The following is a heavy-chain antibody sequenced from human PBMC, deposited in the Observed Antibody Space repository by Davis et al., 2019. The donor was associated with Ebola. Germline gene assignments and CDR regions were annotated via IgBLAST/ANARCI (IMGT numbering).Heavy chain of an antibody. CDR3: PAAIDYYGMDV. J-gene: IGHJ6*02. V-gene: IGHV4-34*01. CDR2: INHSGST. D-gene: IGHD2-2*01. CDR1: GGSFSGYY. Sequence: SETLSLTCAVYGGSFSGYYWSWIRQPPGKGLEWIGEINHSGSTNYNPSLKSRVTISVDTSKNQFSLKLSSVTAADTALEVVPAAIDYYGMDVWGQGTTVTVSS.